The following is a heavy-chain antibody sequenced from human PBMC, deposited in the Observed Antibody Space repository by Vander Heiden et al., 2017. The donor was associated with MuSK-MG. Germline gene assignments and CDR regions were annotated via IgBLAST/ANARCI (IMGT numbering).Heavy chain of an antibody. D-gene: IGHD3-16*01. J-gene: IGHJ1*01. V-gene: IGHV3-48*01. CDR2: ISSSSSTI. Sequence: EVQLVESGGGLVQPGGSLRLSCAASGFTFSSYSMNWVRQARGKGLEWVSYISSSSSTIYYADAVKGRFTISRDNAKNSLYLQMNSLRAEDTAVYYCAREGGRAAQYFQHWGQGTLVTVSS. CDR1: GFTFSSYS. CDR3: AREGGRAAQYFQH.